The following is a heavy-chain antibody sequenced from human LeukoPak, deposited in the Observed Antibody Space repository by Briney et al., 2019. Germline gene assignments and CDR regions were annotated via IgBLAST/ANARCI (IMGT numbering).Heavy chain of an antibody. CDR3: AREKGILWFGELLPTFDY. J-gene: IGHJ4*02. V-gene: IGHV3-11*01. CDR2: ISSSGCTI. Sequence: GGSLRLSCAASGFTFSDYYMSWIRQAPGKGLEWVSYISSSGCTIYYADSVKGRFTISRDNAKNSLYLQMNSLRAEDTAVYYCAREKGILWFGELLPTFDYWGQGTLVTVSS. CDR1: GFTFSDYY. D-gene: IGHD3-10*01.